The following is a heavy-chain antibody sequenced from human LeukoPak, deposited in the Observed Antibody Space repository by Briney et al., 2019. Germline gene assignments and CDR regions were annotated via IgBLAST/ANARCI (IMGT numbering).Heavy chain of an antibody. V-gene: IGHV3-30*18. CDR3: AKWGYYYDRSGYSDTVDY. Sequence: GGSLRLSCAASGFTFSSYGMHWVRQAPGKGLEWVAVISYDGSNKYYADSVKGRFTISRDNSKNTLYLQMNSLRAEDTAVYYCAKWGYYYDRSGYSDTVDYWGQGTLVTVSS. D-gene: IGHD3-22*01. CDR2: ISYDGSNK. J-gene: IGHJ4*02. CDR1: GFTFSSYG.